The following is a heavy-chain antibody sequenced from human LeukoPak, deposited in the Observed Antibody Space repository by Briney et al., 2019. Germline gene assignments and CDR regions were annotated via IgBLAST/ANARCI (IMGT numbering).Heavy chain of an antibody. D-gene: IGHD3-16*01. CDR1: GYTFTGYY. CDR2: INPNSGGT. J-gene: IGHJ2*01. CDR3: ARESSGGWYFDL. V-gene: IGHV1-2*02. Sequence: ASVKVSCKASGYTFTGYYMHWVRQAPGQGLEWMGWINPNSGGTNYVQKFQGRVTTTRDTSISTVYMELSRLRSDDTAVYYCARESSGGWYFDLWGRGTLVTVSS.